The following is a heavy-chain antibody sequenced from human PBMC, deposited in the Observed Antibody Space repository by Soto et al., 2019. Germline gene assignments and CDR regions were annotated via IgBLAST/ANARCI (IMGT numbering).Heavy chain of an antibody. Sequence: QVQLQESGPGLVKPSETLSLTCTVSGGSIRSYYWSWIRQPPGKGLEWIGYIYYSGSTDYNPSLKSRVTISVDTSKQQFSLKLSSVTAADTAVYYCARSRGLEYSSSFPVHNYYGMDVWGQGTTVTVSS. CDR2: IYYSGST. V-gene: IGHV4-59*01. J-gene: IGHJ6*02. D-gene: IGHD6-6*01. CDR3: ARSRGLEYSSSFPVHNYYGMDV. CDR1: GGSIRSYY.